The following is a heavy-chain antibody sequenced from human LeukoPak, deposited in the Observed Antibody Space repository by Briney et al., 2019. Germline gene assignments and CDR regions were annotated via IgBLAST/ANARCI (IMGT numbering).Heavy chain of an antibody. D-gene: IGHD2-15*01. V-gene: IGHV1-69*05. CDR3: ARAGPTHIVVVVAADMDI. J-gene: IGHJ3*02. CDR1: GGTFSSYA. CDR2: IIPIFGTA. Sequence: SVKVSCKASGGTFSSYAISWVRQAPGQGLEWMGGIIPIFGTANYAQKFQGRVTMTRDTSISTAYMELSRLRSDDTAVYYCARAGPTHIVVVVAADMDIWGQGTMVTVSS.